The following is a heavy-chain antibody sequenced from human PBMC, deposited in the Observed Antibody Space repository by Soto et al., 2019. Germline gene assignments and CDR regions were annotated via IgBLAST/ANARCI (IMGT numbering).Heavy chain of an antibody. J-gene: IGHJ6*02. V-gene: IGHV3-33*01. CDR2: IWYDGSKK. CDR3: ARDASYYSLWSGYYPSRNGMEV. Sequence: QVQVVESGGGVVQPGRSLRLSCAASGFTFSSFGMHWVRQAPGKGLEWVSLIWYDGSKKSYGDSVKGRFTISRDNSRNTVYLQMNSLRADDTAVYYCARDASYYSLWSGYYPSRNGMEVWGQGTTVTVSS. CDR1: GFTFSSFG. D-gene: IGHD3-3*01.